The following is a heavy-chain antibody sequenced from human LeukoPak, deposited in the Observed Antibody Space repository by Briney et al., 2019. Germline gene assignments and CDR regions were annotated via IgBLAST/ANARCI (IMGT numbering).Heavy chain of an antibody. CDR3: AKMKGHPLPKYYMDV. CDR1: GFTFSGFA. D-gene: IGHD1-26*01. J-gene: IGHJ6*01. Sequence: GGSLRLSCAPSGFTFSGFAMSWVRRTPGKGLEWVSGISGSGDNTLYADSVKGRFTISRDNYKNTLYLEMNSLRAEDTAIYYCAKMKGHPLPKYYMDVWGQGTKVTVSS. V-gene: IGHV3-23*01. CDR2: ISGSGDNT.